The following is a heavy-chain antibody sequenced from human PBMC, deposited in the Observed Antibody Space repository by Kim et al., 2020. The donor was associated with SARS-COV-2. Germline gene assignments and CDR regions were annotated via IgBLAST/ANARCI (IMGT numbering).Heavy chain of an antibody. Sequence: SQTLSLTCAISGDRVSSNSAAWNWIRQSPSRGLEWLGRTYYRSGWYNDYAISVKSRITIKSDTSKNQFSLQLNSVTPEDTAVYYCARDWDPYGSGSDYSVSWLHLCGQGTLVTVSS. D-gene: IGHD3-10*01. CDR3: ARDWDPYGSGSDYSVSWLHL. CDR1: GDRVSSNSAA. J-gene: IGHJ5*02. CDR2: TYYRSGWYN. V-gene: IGHV6-1*01.